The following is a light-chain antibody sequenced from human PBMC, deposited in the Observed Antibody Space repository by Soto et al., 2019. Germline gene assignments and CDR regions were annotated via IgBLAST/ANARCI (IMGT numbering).Light chain of an antibody. CDR3: QSYDSSLSGYV. CDR2: GDS. V-gene: IGLV1-40*01. CDR1: SSNIGAGSD. Sequence: QSALTQPPSVSGAPGQRVTISCIGSSSNIGAGSDVHWYQQVPGTAPKLLIYGDSNRPSGVPDRFSGSKSGTSASLAITGLQAEDEADYYCQSYDSSLSGYVFGTGTKLTVL. J-gene: IGLJ1*01.